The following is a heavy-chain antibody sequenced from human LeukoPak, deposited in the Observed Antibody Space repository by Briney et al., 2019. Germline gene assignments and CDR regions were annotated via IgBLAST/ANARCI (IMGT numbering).Heavy chain of an antibody. V-gene: IGHV3-73*01. J-gene: IGHJ4*02. D-gene: IGHD3-10*01. CDR2: IRSKANSYAT. CDR3: TSRPLLSYYGSGRTRSDY. CDR1: GFTFSGSA. Sequence: GGSLRLSCAASGFTFSGSAMHWVRQASGKGLEWVGRIRSKANSYATAYTASVKGRFTISRDDSKNTTYLQMNSLKTEDTAVYYCTSRPLLSYYGSGRTRSDYWGQGTLVTVSS.